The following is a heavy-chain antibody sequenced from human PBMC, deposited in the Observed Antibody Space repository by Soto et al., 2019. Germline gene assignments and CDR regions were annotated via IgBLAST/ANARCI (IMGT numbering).Heavy chain of an antibody. CDR3: ARGGGYSYGYDY. CDR2: INHSRST. CDR1: GGYFSGYY. V-gene: IGHV4-34*01. D-gene: IGHD5-18*01. Sequence: SETLSLTLAVYGGYFSGYYWSWLRQPPGKGLEWMGEINHSRSTNYNPSLKSRVTISVDTSEKQFSLKLSSVTAADTAVYYCARGGGYSYGYDYWGQGTLVTVSS. J-gene: IGHJ4*02.